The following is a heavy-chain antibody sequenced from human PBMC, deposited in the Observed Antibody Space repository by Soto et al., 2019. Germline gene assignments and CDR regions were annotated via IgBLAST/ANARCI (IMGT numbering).Heavy chain of an antibody. CDR2: IIPIFGTA. CDR3: ARDKSDYDFWSGTGY. V-gene: IGHV1-69*13. D-gene: IGHD3-3*01. J-gene: IGHJ4*02. Sequence: GASVKVSCKASGGTFSSYAISWVRQAPGQGLEWMGGIIPIFGTANYAQKFQGRVTITADESTSTAYMELSSLRSEDTAVYYCARDKSDYDFWSGTGYWGQGTLVTVSS. CDR1: GGTFSSYA.